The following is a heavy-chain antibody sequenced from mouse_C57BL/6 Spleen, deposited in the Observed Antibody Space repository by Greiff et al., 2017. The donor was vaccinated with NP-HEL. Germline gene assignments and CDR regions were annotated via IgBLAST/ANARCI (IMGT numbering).Heavy chain of an antibody. CDR3: ARGLLRTPGYFDV. CDR2: INPNNGGT. D-gene: IGHD1-1*01. Sequence: EVQLQQSGPELVKPGASVKISCKASGYTFTDYYMNWVKQSHGKSLEWIGDINPNNGGTSYNQKFKGKATLTVDKSSSTAYMELRSLTSEDSAVYYCARGLLRTPGYFDVWGTGTTVTVSS. J-gene: IGHJ1*03. V-gene: IGHV1-26*01. CDR1: GYTFTDYY.